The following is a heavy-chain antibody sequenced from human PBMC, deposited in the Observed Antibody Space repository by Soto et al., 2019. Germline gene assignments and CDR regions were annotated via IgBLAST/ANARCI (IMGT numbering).Heavy chain of an antibody. J-gene: IGHJ4*02. CDR2: INSDGGST. V-gene: IGHV3-74*01. CDR1: GFTFSNYW. CDR3: ARQGFES. Sequence: WRSLRLSCAASGFTFSNYWMHSVRQAPGKGLVWVSRINSDGGSTYYADSVKGRFTISRDNAKNTLYLQMNSLRAEDTALYYCARQGFESWGQGTPVTVFS.